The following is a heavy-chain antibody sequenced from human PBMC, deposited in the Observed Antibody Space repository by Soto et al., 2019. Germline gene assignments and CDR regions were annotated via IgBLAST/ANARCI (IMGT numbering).Heavy chain of an antibody. CDR3: ASRWLVPSDY. D-gene: IGHD6-19*01. CDR1: GGSISSSSYY. CDR2: IYYSGST. V-gene: IGHV4-39*01. Sequence: PSETLSLTCTVSGGSISSSSYYWGWIRQPPGKGLEWIGSIYYSGSTYYNPSLKSRVTISVDTSKNQFSLKLSSVTAADTAVYYCASRWLVPSDYWGQGTLVTVSS. J-gene: IGHJ4*02.